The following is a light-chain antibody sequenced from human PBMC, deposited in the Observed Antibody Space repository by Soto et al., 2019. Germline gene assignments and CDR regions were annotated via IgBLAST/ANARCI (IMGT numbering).Light chain of an antibody. CDR1: QGISSW. Sequence: DIQMAQSPSSVSASVGDRVTITCRASQGISSWLAWYQQRPGEAPKVLIFAASSLQSGVPSRFSGSGSETDFALTITSLQPEDSATYYCQQANLFPLTFGGGTKVEIK. CDR2: AAS. V-gene: IGKV1-12*01. J-gene: IGKJ4*01. CDR3: QQANLFPLT.